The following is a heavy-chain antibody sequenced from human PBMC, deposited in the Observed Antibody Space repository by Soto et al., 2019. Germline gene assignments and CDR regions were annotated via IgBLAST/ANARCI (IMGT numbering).Heavy chain of an antibody. V-gene: IGHV1-18*01. CDR1: GYTFTSSG. D-gene: IGHD2-2*01. Sequence: GASVKVSCKASGYTFTSSGISWVRQAPGQGLEWMGWISLYTGNTNYAQQFQGRVTMTTDTSTSTAYMELRSLRSDDTAMYFCAIYHLELFRFDYWGQGTLVTVSS. CDR2: ISLYTGNT. CDR3: AIYHLELFRFDY. J-gene: IGHJ4*02.